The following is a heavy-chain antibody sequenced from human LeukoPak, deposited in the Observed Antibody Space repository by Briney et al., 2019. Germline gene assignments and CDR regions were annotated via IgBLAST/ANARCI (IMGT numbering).Heavy chain of an antibody. Sequence: AGGSLRLSCSASGFTFSAYFMHWVRQAPGKGLEYVSSISSNEYDTYYADSVKGRFTISRDNSKNTLFLQMSSLRAEDTAVYYCVKDLNGTWSFDYWGQGTLVTVPS. V-gene: IGHV3-64D*06. CDR1: GFTFSAYF. D-gene: IGHD2-8*01. J-gene: IGHJ4*02. CDR2: ISSNEYDT. CDR3: VKDLNGTWSFDY.